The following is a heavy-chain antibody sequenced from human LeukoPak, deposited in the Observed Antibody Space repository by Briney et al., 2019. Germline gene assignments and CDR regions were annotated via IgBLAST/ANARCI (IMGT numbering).Heavy chain of an antibody. CDR2: IYHSGST. CDR1: GYSISSGYY. J-gene: IGHJ5*02. Sequence: SSETLSLTCAVSGYSISSGYYWGWIRQPAGKGLEWIGSIYHSGSTYYNPSLKSRVTISVDTSKNQLSLKLSSVTAADTAVYYCVRHAPYQNWFDPWRQGTLVTVSS. D-gene: IGHD2-2*01. V-gene: IGHV4-38-2*01. CDR3: VRHAPYQNWFDP.